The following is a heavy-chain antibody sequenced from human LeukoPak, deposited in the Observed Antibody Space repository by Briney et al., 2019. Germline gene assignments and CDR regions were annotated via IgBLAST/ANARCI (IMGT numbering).Heavy chain of an antibody. CDR3: ARGQAGQLDTTFDY. V-gene: IGHV1-8*01. D-gene: IGHD6-6*01. CDR2: MNPNSGNT. Sequence: ASVKVSCKASGYTFTSYDINWVRQATGQGLEWMGWMNPNSGNTGYAQKFQGRVTMTRNTSISTAYMELSSLRSEDTAVYYCARGQAGQLDTTFDYWGQGTLVTVSS. J-gene: IGHJ4*02. CDR1: GYTFTSYD.